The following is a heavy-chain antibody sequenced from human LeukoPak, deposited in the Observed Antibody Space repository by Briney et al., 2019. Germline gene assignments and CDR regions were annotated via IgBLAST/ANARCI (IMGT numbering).Heavy chain of an antibody. Sequence: GGSPRLSCAASGFTFSSYSMNWVRQAPGKGLEWVSSISSSSSYICYADSVKGRFTISRDNAKNSLYLQMNSLRAEDTAVYYCARFNGDYYRIDYWGQGTLVTVSS. CDR2: ISSSSSYI. CDR1: GFTFSSYS. CDR3: ARFNGDYYRIDY. V-gene: IGHV3-21*01. J-gene: IGHJ4*02. D-gene: IGHD4-17*01.